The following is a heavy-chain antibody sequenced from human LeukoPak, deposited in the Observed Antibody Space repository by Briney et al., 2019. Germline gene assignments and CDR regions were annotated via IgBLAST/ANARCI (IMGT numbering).Heavy chain of an antibody. D-gene: IGHD3-22*01. V-gene: IGHV3-23*01. CDR2: ISGSGGST. Sequence: GGSLRLSCAASGFTFSYAWMSWVRQAPGKGLEWVSVISGSGGSTYYADSVKGRFTISRDNSKNTLYLEVNSLRAEDTAVYYCATAFYFDSSGPYWYFDLWGRGTLVTVSS. CDR3: ATAFYFDSSGPYWYFDL. CDR1: GFTFSYAW. J-gene: IGHJ2*01.